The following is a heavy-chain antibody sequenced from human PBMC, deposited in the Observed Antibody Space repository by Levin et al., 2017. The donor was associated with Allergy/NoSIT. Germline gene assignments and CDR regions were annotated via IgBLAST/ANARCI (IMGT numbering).Heavy chain of an antibody. Sequence: LSLTCAASGFTFSSYGMHWVRQAPGKGLEWVAVISYDGSNKYYADSVKGRFTISRDNSKNTLYLQMNSLRAEDTAVYYCAKEGPGFAFDYWGQGTLVTVSS. V-gene: IGHV3-30*18. CDR3: AKEGPGFAFDY. CDR1: GFTFSSYG. D-gene: IGHD3-3*01. J-gene: IGHJ4*02. CDR2: ISYDGSNK.